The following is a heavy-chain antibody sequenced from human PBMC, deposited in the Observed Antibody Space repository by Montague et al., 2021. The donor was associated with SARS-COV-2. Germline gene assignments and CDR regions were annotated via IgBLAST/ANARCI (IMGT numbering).Heavy chain of an antibody. V-gene: IGHV4-38-2*02. CDR2: IYRTGNT. J-gene: IGHJ6*02. Sequence: SETLSLTCTVSGYSISSGDYWAWIRQPPGRGLEWIGRIYRTGNTYYNPSLKSRVTISVDTSKNQFSLKLRSVTAADTAVYYCARVSISYEPGAASYGMDVWGQGTTVTVSS. CDR3: ARVSISYEPGAASYGMDV. D-gene: IGHD1-14*01. CDR1: GYSISSGDY.